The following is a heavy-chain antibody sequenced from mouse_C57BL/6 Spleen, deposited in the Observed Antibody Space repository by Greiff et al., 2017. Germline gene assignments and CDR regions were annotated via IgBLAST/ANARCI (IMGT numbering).Heavy chain of an antibody. CDR1: GFTFSSYT. D-gene: IGHD2-4*01. J-gene: IGHJ4*01. CDR2: ISGGGGNT. V-gene: IGHV5-9*01. CDR3: ARHGGLRRYAMDY. Sequence: DVQLVESGGGLVKPGGSLKLSCAASGFTFSSYTMSWVRQTPEKRLEWVATISGGGGNTYYPDSVKGRFTISRDNAKNTLYLQMSSLRSEDTALYYCARHGGLRRYAMDYWGQGTSVTVSS.